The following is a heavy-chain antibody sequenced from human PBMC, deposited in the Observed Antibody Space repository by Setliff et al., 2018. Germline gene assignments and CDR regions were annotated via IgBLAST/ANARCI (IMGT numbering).Heavy chain of an antibody. CDR2: IYPGDSDT. Sequence: PGESLKISCKGSGYSFTNYWIGWVRQMPGKGLEWMGIIYPGDSDTRYSPSFQGQVTISADKSISTAYLQWSSLKASDTAMYYCARLRIALWRDDAFDIWGQGTTVTVSS. V-gene: IGHV5-51*01. CDR1: GYSFTNYW. CDR3: ARLRIALWRDDAFDI. D-gene: IGHD6-13*01. J-gene: IGHJ3*02.